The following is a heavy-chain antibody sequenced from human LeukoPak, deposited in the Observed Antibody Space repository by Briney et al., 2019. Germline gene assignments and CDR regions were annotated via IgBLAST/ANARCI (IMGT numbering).Heavy chain of an antibody. D-gene: IGHD3-10*01. CDR2: ISWEGQTT. J-gene: IGHJ4*02. CDR3: TRDTDYGSATNYFDS. Sequence: GGSVRLSCAASGFTFDDYAMHWVRQAPGKGLEWVALISWEGQTTYYADSVRGRFTISRDNSKNSLYLQMNSLRTEDTAFYYCTRDTDYGSATNYFDSWGQGTLVSVSS. CDR1: GFTFDDYA. V-gene: IGHV3-43*01.